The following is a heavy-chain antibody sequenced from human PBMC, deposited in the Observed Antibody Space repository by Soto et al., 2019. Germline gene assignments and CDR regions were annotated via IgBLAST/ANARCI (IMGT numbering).Heavy chain of an antibody. CDR3: ARVRSVAARSSRFDP. Sequence: PGVSLRLSCAASGFTFSSYWMSWVRQAPGKGLEWVANIKQDGSEKYYVDSVKGRFTISRDNAKNSLYLQMNSLRAEDTAVYYCARVRSVAARSSRFDPWGQGTLVTVSS. CDR2: IKQDGSEK. J-gene: IGHJ5*02. D-gene: IGHD6-6*01. V-gene: IGHV3-7*01. CDR1: GFTFSSYW.